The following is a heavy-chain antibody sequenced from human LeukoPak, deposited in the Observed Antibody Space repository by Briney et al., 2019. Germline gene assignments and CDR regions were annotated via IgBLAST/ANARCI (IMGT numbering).Heavy chain of an antibody. D-gene: IGHD6-13*01. J-gene: IGHJ4*02. CDR2: ISYDGSNK. Sequence: GGSLRLSCAASGFTFSSYGMHWVRQAPGKGLEWVAVISYDGSNKYHADSVKGRFTISRDNSKNALYLQMNTLRGEDTAIYYCAKDRDVAAAGYYFDYWGQGTPVTVSS. CDR3: AKDRDVAAAGYYFDY. V-gene: IGHV3-30*18. CDR1: GFTFSSYG.